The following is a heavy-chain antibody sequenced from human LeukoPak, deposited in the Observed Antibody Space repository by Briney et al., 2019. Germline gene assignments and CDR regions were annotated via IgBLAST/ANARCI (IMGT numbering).Heavy chain of an antibody. CDR1: GFTFSIHG. J-gene: IGHJ6*02. D-gene: IGHD3-10*01. CDR2: IINSGGTV. CDR3: ARVGRGVYGMDV. Sequence: GGSLRLSCAASGFTFSIHGMNWVRQAPGKGVEWVSYIINSGGTVYYTDSVQGRFTISRDNARNSLFLQMNSLRDEDTAVYYCARVGRGVYGMDVWGQGTTVTVSS. V-gene: IGHV3-48*02.